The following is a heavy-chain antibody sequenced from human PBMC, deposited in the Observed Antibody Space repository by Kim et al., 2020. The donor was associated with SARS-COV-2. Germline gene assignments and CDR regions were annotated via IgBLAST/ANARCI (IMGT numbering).Heavy chain of an antibody. J-gene: IGHJ6*02. V-gene: IGHV1-24*01. Sequence: ASVKVSCKVSGYTLTELSMHWVRQAPGKGLEWMGGFDPEDGETIYAQKFQGRVTMTEDTSTDTAYMELSSLRSEDTAAYYCATATYYFESSGYRYGMDVWGQGTTVTVSS. CDR2: FDPEDGET. D-gene: IGHD3-22*01. CDR1: GYTLTELS. CDR3: ATATYYFESSGYRYGMDV.